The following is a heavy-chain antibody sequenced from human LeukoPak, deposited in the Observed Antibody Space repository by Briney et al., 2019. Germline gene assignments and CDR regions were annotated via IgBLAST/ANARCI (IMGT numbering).Heavy chain of an antibody. J-gene: IGHJ4*02. CDR2: IKQDGSET. V-gene: IGHV3-7*03. Sequence: GGSLRLSCAASGFTLSSHWMGWVRQAPGKGLEWVANIKQDGSETYYVGSVKGRFTISRDNSKNTLFLQMNSLRAEDTAVYYCAKEQYCTSTSCVLWGQGTLVTVSS. CDR1: GFTLSSHW. D-gene: IGHD2-2*01. CDR3: AKEQYCTSTSCVL.